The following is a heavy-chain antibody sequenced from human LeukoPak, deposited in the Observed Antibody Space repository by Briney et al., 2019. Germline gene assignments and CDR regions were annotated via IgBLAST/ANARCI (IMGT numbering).Heavy chain of an antibody. CDR3: ARQPFLTIFGVVIGGYFDY. CDR2: IKDDGSEK. J-gene: IGHJ4*02. V-gene: IGHV3-7*01. Sequence: PGGSLRLSCVGSGFTFSSYWMTWVRQAPGKGLEWVANIKDDGSEKYSVDSVKGRFTISRDNAKNSLYLQMNSLRAEDTAVYYCARQPFLTIFGVVIGGYFDYWGQGTLVTVSS. CDR1: GFTFSSYW. D-gene: IGHD3-3*01.